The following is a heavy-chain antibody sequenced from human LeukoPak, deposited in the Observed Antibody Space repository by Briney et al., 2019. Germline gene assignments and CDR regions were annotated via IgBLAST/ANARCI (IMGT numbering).Heavy chain of an antibody. CDR3: ARGGATRGRFEN. D-gene: IGHD1-26*01. Sequence: GGSLRLACAASGFPFNVQTMSWLRQAPGKGLDWVASMREDGREIYYVDSAKGRLTISRDNPKNSLYLQMNFLRAEDTAVYYCARGGATRGRFENWGQGTLVTVSS. CDR1: GFPFNVQT. V-gene: IGHV3-7*01. J-gene: IGHJ4*02. CDR2: MREDGREI.